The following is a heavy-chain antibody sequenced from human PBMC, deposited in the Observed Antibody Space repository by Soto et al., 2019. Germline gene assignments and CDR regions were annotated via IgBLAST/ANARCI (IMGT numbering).Heavy chain of an antibody. CDR2: INPTSGST. J-gene: IGHJ3*02. V-gene: IGHV1-46*04. D-gene: IGHD5-12*01. Sequence: QVQLVQSGAEVKKPGASVKVSCKASGYTFTSYNLHWVRRAPGQGLEWMGIINPTSGSTSYAQKLQGGVTMTRDTSTSTVYMELSSLRSDDTAVYYCARAVEMATYRDAVDIWGQGTMVTVSS. CDR1: GYTFTSYN. CDR3: ARAVEMATYRDAVDI.